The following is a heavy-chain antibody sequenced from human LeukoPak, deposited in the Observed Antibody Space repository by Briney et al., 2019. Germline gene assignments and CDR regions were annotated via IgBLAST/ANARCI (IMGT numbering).Heavy chain of an antibody. D-gene: IGHD3-3*01. CDR1: GGSFSGYY. J-gene: IGHJ5*02. V-gene: IGHV4-34*01. Sequence: SETLSLTCAVYGGSFSGYYWSWIRQPPGKGLEWIGEINHSGSTNYNPSLKSRVTISVDTSKNQFSLKLSPVTAADTAVYYCAAGEILEWLSGFDPWGQGTLVTVSS. CDR2: INHSGST. CDR3: AAGEILEWLSGFDP.